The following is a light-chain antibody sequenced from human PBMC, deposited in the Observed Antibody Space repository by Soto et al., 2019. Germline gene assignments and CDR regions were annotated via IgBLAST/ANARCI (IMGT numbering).Light chain of an antibody. CDR3: QHYNSYSEA. Sequence: DIQMTQSPSTLSGSVGDRVTITCRASQTISSWLAWYQQKPGKAPKLMIYKASTLKSGVPSRFSGSGSGTEFTLTNSTLQPDDVATYYCQHYNSYSEAFGQGTKVELK. CDR1: QTISSW. V-gene: IGKV1-5*03. J-gene: IGKJ1*01. CDR2: KAS.